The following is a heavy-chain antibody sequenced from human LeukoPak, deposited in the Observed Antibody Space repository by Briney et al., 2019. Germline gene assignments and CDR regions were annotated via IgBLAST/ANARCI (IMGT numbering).Heavy chain of an antibody. CDR1: GFTVSNTF. CDR2: IYSVGTT. Sequence: PGGSLRLSCAAAGFTVSNTFMSWVRQAPGQALDWVSVIYSVGTTYYADSVKGRFTISRDHSKNTLYLQMNSLRAEDTAVYYCARGSGWLDYWGQGTLVTVSS. J-gene: IGHJ4*02. V-gene: IGHV3-53*01. D-gene: IGHD6-19*01. CDR3: ARGSGWLDY.